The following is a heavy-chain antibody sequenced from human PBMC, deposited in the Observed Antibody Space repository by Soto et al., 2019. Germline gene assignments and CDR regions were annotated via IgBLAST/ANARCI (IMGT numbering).Heavy chain of an antibody. J-gene: IGHJ6*02. CDR2: ISGSGGST. V-gene: IGHV3-23*01. CDR1: GFTFSSYA. D-gene: IGHD2-2*02. CDR3: AKPRYCSSTSCYRNYYYYAMDV. Sequence: GGSLRLSHAASGFTFSSYAMSWVRQAPGKGLEWVSAISGSGGSTYYADSVKGRFTISRDNSKNTLYLQMNSLRAEDTAVYYCAKPRYCSSTSCYRNYYYYAMDVWGQGTTVTVSS.